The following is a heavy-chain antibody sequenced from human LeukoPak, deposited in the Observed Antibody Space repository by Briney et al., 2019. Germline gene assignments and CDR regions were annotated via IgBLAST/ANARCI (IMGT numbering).Heavy chain of an antibody. J-gene: IGHJ3*02. D-gene: IGHD4-17*01. Sequence: GGSLRLSCAASGFTFSNYAMIWVRQASGKGLEWVSAIRGIRGTYSTEYADSVKDRFTISRDNSKSTLYLQMNSLRAEDTAVYYCGRDPNGDYIGAFDMWGQGTVVTVSS. CDR2: IRGIRGTYST. CDR3: GRDPNGDYIGAFDM. V-gene: IGHV3-23*01. CDR1: GFTFSNYA.